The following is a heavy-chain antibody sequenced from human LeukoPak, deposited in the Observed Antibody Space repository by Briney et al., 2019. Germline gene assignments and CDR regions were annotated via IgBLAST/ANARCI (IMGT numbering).Heavy chain of an antibody. D-gene: IGHD3-10*01. CDR2: IYYSGST. CDR3: ARDGFNPFDY. CDR1: GGSISSYY. V-gene: IGHV4-59*01. J-gene: IGHJ4*02. Sequence: KPSETLSLTCTISGGSISSYYWSWIRQPPGKGLEWIGYIYYSGSTNYNPSLKSRVTISVDTSKNQFSLKLSSVTAADTAVYYCARDGFNPFDYWGQGTLVTVSS.